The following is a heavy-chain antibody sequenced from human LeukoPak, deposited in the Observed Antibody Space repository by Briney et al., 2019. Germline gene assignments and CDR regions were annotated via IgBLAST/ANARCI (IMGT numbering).Heavy chain of an antibody. Sequence: SETLSLTCTVSLGSISSSSYYWGWIRQPPGNGLEWIGSIYYSGSTYYHPSLKIRVTISVDTSTNQFSLKLSSVTAADTAVYYCARYGQPHTYFDYWGQGTLVTVSS. CDR2: IYYSGST. CDR1: LGSISSSSYY. V-gene: IGHV4-39*01. D-gene: IGHD4-17*01. CDR3: ARYGQPHTYFDY. J-gene: IGHJ4*02.